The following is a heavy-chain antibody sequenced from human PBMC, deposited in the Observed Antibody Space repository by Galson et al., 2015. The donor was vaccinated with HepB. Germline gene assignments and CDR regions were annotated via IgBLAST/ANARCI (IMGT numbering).Heavy chain of an antibody. Sequence: LRLSCAASGSTFSSHAMHWVRQAPGKGLEWVAVISSDGYNKYYADSVKGRFTISRDNSKNSLFLQMNSLRAEDTAVYYCARDHYYDSSGNRLDSWGQGSLLTVSS. CDR2: ISSDGYNK. CDR1: GSTFSSHA. D-gene: IGHD3-22*01. J-gene: IGHJ4*02. CDR3: ARDHYYDSSGNRLDS. V-gene: IGHV3-30*04.